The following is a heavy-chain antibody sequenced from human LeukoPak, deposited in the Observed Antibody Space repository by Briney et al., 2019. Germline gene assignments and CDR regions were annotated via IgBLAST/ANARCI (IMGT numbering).Heavy chain of an antibody. CDR2: MTKIGEYI. CDR1: GFTFSSYS. V-gene: IGHV3-21*01. J-gene: IGHJ4*02. CDR3: VTESRD. Sequence: PGGSLRLSCAASGFTFSSYSMNWVRQAPGKGLEWVSSMTKIGEYIFYADSVKGRFTISRDNAKSTLYPQMSDLRAEDTAVYYCVTESRDWGRGTLVTVSS.